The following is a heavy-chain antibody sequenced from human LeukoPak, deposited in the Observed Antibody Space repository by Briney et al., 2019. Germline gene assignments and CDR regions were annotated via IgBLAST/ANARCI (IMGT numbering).Heavy chain of an antibody. Sequence: SETLSLTCTVSGGSISSSSYYWGWIRQPPGKGLEWIGSIYYSGSTYYNPSLKSRVTISVDTSKNQFSLKLSSVTAADTAVYYCASLSVWQANDYWGQGTLVTVSS. CDR1: GGSISSSSYY. D-gene: IGHD4/OR15-4a*01. CDR3: ASLSVWQANDY. V-gene: IGHV4-39*07. CDR2: IYYSGST. J-gene: IGHJ4*02.